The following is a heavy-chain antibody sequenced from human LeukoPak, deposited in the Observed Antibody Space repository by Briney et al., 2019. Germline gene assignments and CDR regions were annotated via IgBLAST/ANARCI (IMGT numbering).Heavy chain of an antibody. CDR2: IYYSGST. V-gene: IGHV4-59*01. CDR1: GGSISSYY. CDR3: ACRGYSGYDFDY. J-gene: IGHJ4*02. D-gene: IGHD5-12*01. Sequence: SETLSLTCTVSGGSISSYYWSWIRQPPGKGLEWIGYIYYSGSTNYNPSPKSRVTISVDTSKNQFSLKLSSVTAADTAVYYCACRGYSGYDFDYWGQGTLVTVSS.